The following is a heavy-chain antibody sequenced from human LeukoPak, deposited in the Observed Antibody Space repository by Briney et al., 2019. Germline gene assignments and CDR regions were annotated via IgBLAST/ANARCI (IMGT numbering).Heavy chain of an antibody. D-gene: IGHD2-2*01. Sequence: VASVKVSCKASGGTFTGYYMHWVRQAPGQGLEWMGWINPNSGGTNYAQKFQGRVTMTRDTSISTAYMELSRLRSDDTAVYYCARGVQDIVVVPAGPYYYYGMDVWGQGTTVTVSS. CDR1: GGTFTGYY. V-gene: IGHV1-2*02. CDR2: INPNSGGT. J-gene: IGHJ6*02. CDR3: ARGVQDIVVVPAGPYYYYGMDV.